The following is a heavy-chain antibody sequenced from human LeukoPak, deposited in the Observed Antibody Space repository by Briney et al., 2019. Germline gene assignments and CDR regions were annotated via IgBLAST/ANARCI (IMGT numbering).Heavy chain of an antibody. J-gene: IGHJ4*02. CDR2: INPNSGGT. V-gene: IGHV1-2*04. CDR1: GYTFTGYY. CDR3: ARDPGGYSYGYDV. Sequence: ASVKVSCKASGYTFTGYYMHWVRQAPGQGLEWMGWINPNSGGTNYAQKFQGWVTMTRDTSISTAYMELSRLRSDDTAVYYCARDPGGYSYGYDVWGQGTLVTVSS. D-gene: IGHD5-18*01.